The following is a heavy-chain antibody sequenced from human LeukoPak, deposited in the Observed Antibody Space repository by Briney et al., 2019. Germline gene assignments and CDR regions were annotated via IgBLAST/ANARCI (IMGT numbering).Heavy chain of an antibody. D-gene: IGHD3-3*01. CDR3: AKLRPRYYDFWSGYPGEGYYYGMDV. Sequence: GGSLRLSCAASGFTFSSYGMHWVRQAPGKGLEWVAVISYDGSNKYYADSVKGRFTISRDNSKNTLYLQMNSLRAEDTAVYYCAKLRPRYYDFWSGYPGEGYYYGMDVWGQGTTVTVSS. J-gene: IGHJ6*02. CDR2: ISYDGSNK. V-gene: IGHV3-30*18. CDR1: GFTFSSYG.